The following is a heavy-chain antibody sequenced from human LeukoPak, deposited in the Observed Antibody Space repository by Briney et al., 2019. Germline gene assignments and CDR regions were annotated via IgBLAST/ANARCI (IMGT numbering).Heavy chain of an antibody. CDR1: GFTFTTYA. CDR3: ARLSGKSVTTSRVLHY. J-gene: IGHJ4*02. Sequence: PGGSLTLSCAACGFTFTTYAVIWVRRAPGKGLEWVSAISGGGDATYYTDFVKGRFTISRDNSENTVYLQVNSLRAEDTAVYYCARLSGKSVTTSRVLHYWGQGALVTVSS. CDR2: ISGGGDAT. V-gene: IGHV3-23*01. D-gene: IGHD1-1*01.